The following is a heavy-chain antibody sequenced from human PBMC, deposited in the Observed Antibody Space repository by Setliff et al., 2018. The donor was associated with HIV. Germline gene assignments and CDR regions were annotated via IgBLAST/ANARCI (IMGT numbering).Heavy chain of an antibody. CDR2: ISSSGLGT. V-gene: IGHV3-23*01. CDR1: GFTLSSHA. D-gene: IGHD3-10*01. Sequence: GSLRLSCAASGFTLSSHAMRWVRQPPGKGLEWVSGISSSGLGTYYADSVKGRFTIFRDNSKNTLYLQMNSLRAEDTAVYYCARDRVRGVFDPWGQGTLVTVSS. J-gene: IGHJ5*02. CDR3: ARDRVRGVFDP.